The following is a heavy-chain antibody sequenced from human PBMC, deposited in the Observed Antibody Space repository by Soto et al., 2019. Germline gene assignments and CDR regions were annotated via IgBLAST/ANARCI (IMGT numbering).Heavy chain of an antibody. CDR1: GFTFSGSA. J-gene: IGHJ4*02. CDR2: IRSKANSYAT. V-gene: IGHV3-73*01. D-gene: IGHD3-22*01. CDR3: TSPPYDSSGTDDY. Sequence: GGSLRLSXAASGFTFSGSAMHWVRQASGKGLEWVGRIRSKANSYATAYAASVKGRFTISRDDSKNTAYLQMNSLKTEDTAVYYCTSPPYDSSGTDDYWGQGTLVTVSS.